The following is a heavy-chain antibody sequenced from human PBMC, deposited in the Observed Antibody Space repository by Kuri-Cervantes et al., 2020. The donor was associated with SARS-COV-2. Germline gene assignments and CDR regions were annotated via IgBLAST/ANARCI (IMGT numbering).Heavy chain of an antibody. CDR2: ISHSGSTI. J-gene: IGHJ5*02. Sequence: GESLKISCAASGFIFSNYAMSWVRQAPGKGLEWVSTISHSGSTIHYADSVKGRFTISRDNSKNTLYLQMNSLRAEDTAVYYCARVRGDYVPWGQGTLVTVSS. D-gene: IGHD3-16*01. CDR1: GFIFSNYA. V-gene: IGHV3-23*01. CDR3: ARVRGDYVP.